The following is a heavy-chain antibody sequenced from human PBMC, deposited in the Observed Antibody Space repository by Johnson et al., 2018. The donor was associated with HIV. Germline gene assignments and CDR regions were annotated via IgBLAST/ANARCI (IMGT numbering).Heavy chain of an antibody. CDR2: IKQDGSEK. CDR3: ARESTPWGGDYVGYSFDL. V-gene: IGHV3-7*01. Sequence: VQLVESGGGLVQPGGSLRLSCAASGFTFSSYWMSWVRQAPGKGLEWVANIKQDGSEKYYADSVKGRFTISRDNAKKLLYIQMSGLTGEDTATYYCARESTPWGGDYVGYSFDLWGQGTTVTVTS. D-gene: IGHD4-17*01. J-gene: IGHJ3*01. CDR1: GFTFSSYW.